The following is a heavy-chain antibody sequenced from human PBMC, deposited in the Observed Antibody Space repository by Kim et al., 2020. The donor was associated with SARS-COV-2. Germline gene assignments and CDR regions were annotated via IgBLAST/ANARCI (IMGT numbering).Heavy chain of an antibody. V-gene: IGHV4-59*08. J-gene: IGHJ4*01. Sequence: SETLSLTCTVSGGSISGDYLNWIRQAPGKGLEWIGFIYHNGSTNYNPSLRIRVTITLDTSKNQFPLKLRSVFAADTAAHHCARTGGGLYYFDYLCHGSLV. CDR2: IYHNGST. D-gene: IGHD2-15*01. CDR1: GGSISGDY. CDR3: ARTGGGLYYFDY.